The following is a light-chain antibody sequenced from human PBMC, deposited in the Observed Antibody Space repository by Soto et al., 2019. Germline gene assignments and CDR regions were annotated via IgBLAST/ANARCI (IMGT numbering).Light chain of an antibody. CDR2: GAS. CDR1: QSVSSSY. V-gene: IGKV3-20*01. CDR3: HQYGSSPQT. J-gene: IGKJ1*01. Sequence: EIVLTQSPGTLSLSPGGRATLSCRASQSVSSSYFAWYQQKPGQAPRPLIFGASNRATGIPDRFSGSGSGTDFTLTISRLEPEDFAVYYCHQYGSSPQTFGQGTRVEIK.